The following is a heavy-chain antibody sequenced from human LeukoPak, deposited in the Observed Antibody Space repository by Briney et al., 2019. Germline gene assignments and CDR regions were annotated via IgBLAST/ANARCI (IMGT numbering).Heavy chain of an antibody. Sequence: ASVKVSCKASGYTFTGYYMHWVRQAPGQGLEWMGWINPNSGGTNYAQKLQGRVTMTTDTSTSTAYMELRSLRSDDTAVYYCARDREPVYSSSSYGMDVWGQGTTVTVSS. CDR2: INPNSGGT. CDR1: GYTFTGYY. D-gene: IGHD6-13*01. J-gene: IGHJ6*02. V-gene: IGHV1-2*02. CDR3: ARDREPVYSSSSYGMDV.